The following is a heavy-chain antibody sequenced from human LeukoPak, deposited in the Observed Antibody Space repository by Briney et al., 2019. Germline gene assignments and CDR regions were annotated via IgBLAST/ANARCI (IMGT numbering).Heavy chain of an antibody. CDR2: VSAYSGNT. Sequence: GASVKVSCKPSGYIFTSYGISWVRQAPGQGLEWMGWVSAYSGNTNYAQKLQGRVTMTTDTSTSTAYMELRSLRSDDTAVYYCARFYDSSGYYYLDYWGQGTLVTVSS. D-gene: IGHD3-22*01. CDR1: GYIFTSYG. CDR3: ARFYDSSGYYYLDY. V-gene: IGHV1-18*01. J-gene: IGHJ4*02.